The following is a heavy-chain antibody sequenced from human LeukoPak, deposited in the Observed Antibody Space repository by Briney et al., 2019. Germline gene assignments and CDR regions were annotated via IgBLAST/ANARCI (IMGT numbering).Heavy chain of an antibody. D-gene: IGHD2-15*01. CDR2: IYTNGGA. CDR1: GGSVTSGNYY. J-gene: IGHJ5*02. Sequence: SQTLSLTCTVSGGSVTSGNYYWNWIRQPAGKGLEWIGRIYTNGGASYNPSLKSRVTISVDTSKNQFSLQLSSVTAADTAVYYCARAPLMGYCSGGSCSSPNWFDPWGQGTLVTVSS. V-gene: IGHV4-61*02. CDR3: ARAPLMGYCSGGSCSSPNWFDP.